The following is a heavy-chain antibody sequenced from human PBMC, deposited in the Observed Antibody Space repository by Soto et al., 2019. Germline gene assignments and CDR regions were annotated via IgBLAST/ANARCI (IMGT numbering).Heavy chain of an antibody. CDR3: ARARATIAAAAIFDC. CDR2: VYRTGST. Sequence: QVQLQESGPGLVKPSGTLSLTCAVSGGSISTSNWWSWVRQPPGKGLEWIGEVYRTGSTNYNPSLESRLTKSVDKSKNQFSLKLTSVPAADTAVYYCARARATIAAAAIFDCWGQGTLVTVSS. CDR1: GGSISTSNW. J-gene: IGHJ4*02. D-gene: IGHD6-13*01. V-gene: IGHV4-4*02.